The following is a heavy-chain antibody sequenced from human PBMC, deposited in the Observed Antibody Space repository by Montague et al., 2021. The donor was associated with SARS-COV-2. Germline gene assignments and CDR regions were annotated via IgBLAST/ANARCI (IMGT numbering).Heavy chain of an antibody. CDR1: GSSVRSYY. CDR3: ARENTVTTFGGPYYIDS. V-gene: IGHV4-59*02. J-gene: IGHJ4*02. CDR2: IYDSGST. D-gene: IGHD4-17*01. Sequence: SETLSLTCIVSGSSVRSYYWSWIRQPPGKGLEWIGYIYDSGSTNYNPPLKSRVTISVDTSKNQFSLKLSSVTAADTAVYYCARENTVTTFGGPYYIDSWGQGTLVTVSA.